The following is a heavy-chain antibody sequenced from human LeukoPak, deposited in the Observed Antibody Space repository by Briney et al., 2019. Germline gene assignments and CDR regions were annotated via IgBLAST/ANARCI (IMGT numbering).Heavy chain of an antibody. Sequence: GASVKVSCTASGYTFTSYAMHWVRQAPGQRLEWMGWINAGNGNTKYSQKFQGRVTITRDTSASTAYMELSSLRSEDTAVYYCARDQTRLSGYYPDYWGQGTLVTVSS. CDR3: ARDQTRLSGYYPDY. CDR2: INAGNGNT. D-gene: IGHD3-22*01. CDR1: GYTFTSYA. V-gene: IGHV1-3*01. J-gene: IGHJ4*02.